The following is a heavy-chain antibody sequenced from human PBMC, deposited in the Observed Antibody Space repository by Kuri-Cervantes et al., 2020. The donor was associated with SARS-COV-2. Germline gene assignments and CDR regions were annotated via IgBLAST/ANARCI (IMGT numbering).Heavy chain of an antibody. V-gene: IGHV4-39*01. Sequence: GSLRLSCTVPGGSISSSSYYWGWIRQPPGKGLEWIGSIYYSGSTYYNPSLKSRVTISVDTSKNQFSLELSSVTAADTAVYYCARIFYGDYVWSWGQGTLVTVSS. CDR2: IYYSGST. CDR3: ARIFYGDYVWS. CDR1: GGSISSSSYY. D-gene: IGHD4-17*01. J-gene: IGHJ5*02.